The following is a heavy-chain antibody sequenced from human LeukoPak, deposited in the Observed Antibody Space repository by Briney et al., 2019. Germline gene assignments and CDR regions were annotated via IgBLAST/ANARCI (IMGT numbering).Heavy chain of an antibody. V-gene: IGHV3-48*03. J-gene: IGHJ4*02. Sequence: PGGSLRLSCAASGFTFSSYEMNWVRQAPGKGLEWVSYISSSGSTIYYADSVKGRFTISRDNAKNSLYLQMNSLRAEDTAVYYCAREALLFLEWSTHAFDIWGQGTLVTVSS. CDR3: AREALLFLEWSTHAFDI. CDR1: GFTFSSYE. CDR2: ISSSGSTI. D-gene: IGHD3-3*01.